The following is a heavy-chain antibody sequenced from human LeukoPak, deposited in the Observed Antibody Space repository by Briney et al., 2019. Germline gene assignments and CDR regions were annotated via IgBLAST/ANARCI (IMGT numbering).Heavy chain of an antibody. D-gene: IGHD3-22*01. Sequence: GGTLRLSCAAFGFTFSSFALSWVRQAPGKGLEWVSSISGSGDSTYYMESVKGRFTISRDNSENTLYLQMNSLRAEDTALYYCAKGSDNYYDSSGYPDYWGQGTLVTVSS. CDR2: ISGSGDST. J-gene: IGHJ4*02. V-gene: IGHV3-23*01. CDR1: GFTFSSFA. CDR3: AKGSDNYYDSSGYPDY.